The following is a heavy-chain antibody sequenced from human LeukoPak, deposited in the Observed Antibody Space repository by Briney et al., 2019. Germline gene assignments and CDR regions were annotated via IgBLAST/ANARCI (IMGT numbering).Heavy chain of an antibody. Sequence: NPGESLRLSCAASGFIFGSYSMNWVRQAPGKGLEWVSSISSVSTYIYYADSLKGRFTISRDNAKNSLYLQMNSLRAEDTAVYFCARLVAVASTYYLDYWGQGTLVTVSS. D-gene: IGHD6-19*01. J-gene: IGHJ4*02. CDR1: GFIFGSYS. CDR2: ISSVSTYI. CDR3: ARLVAVASTYYLDY. V-gene: IGHV3-21*01.